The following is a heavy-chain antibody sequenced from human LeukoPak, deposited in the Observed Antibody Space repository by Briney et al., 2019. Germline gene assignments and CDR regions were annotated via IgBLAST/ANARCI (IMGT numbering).Heavy chain of an antibody. J-gene: IGHJ4*02. CDR1: GFTFSDYW. Sequence: GGSLRLSCAASGFTFSDYWMHWVRQAPGKGLEWVSAISGSGGSTYYADSVKGRFTISRDNSKNTLYLQMNSLRAEDTAVYYCAKDPQGYCSGGSCDFDYWGQGTLVTVSS. CDR3: AKDPQGYCSGGSCDFDY. D-gene: IGHD2-15*01. CDR2: ISGSGGST. V-gene: IGHV3-23*01.